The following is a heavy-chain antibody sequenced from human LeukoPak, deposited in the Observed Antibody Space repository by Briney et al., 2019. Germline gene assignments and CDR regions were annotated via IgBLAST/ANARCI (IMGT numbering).Heavy chain of an antibody. Sequence: SETLSLTCTVSGGSISSFYWSWIRQPPGNGLEWIGYIYYTGNTYYNPFLKSRVSISVDTSKNQFSLKLTSVTAADTAVYYCARQQQLVFNFQRYGWFDPWGQGTLVTVSS. V-gene: IGHV4-59*01. J-gene: IGHJ5*02. D-gene: IGHD6-13*01. CDR2: IYYTGNT. CDR1: GGSISSFY. CDR3: ARQQQLVFNFQRYGWFDP.